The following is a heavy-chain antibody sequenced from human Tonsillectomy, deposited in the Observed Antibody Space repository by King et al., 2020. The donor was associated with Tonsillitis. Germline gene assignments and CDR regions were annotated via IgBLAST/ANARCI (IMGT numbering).Heavy chain of an antibody. D-gene: IGHD6-13*01. CDR2: SYSDGTT. CDR3: AKGVGGAAVRTSADY. V-gene: IGHV3-53*01. J-gene: IGHJ4*02. CDR1: GFTVGSKY. Sequence: VQLVESGGGLIQSGGSLRLSCAASGFTVGSKYMSWVRQAPGKGLEWVSLSYSDGTTYYADSVKGRFTISRDNSKNTLYLQRNSLRAEDTAMYYCAKGVGGAAVRTSADYWGQGTLVTVSS.